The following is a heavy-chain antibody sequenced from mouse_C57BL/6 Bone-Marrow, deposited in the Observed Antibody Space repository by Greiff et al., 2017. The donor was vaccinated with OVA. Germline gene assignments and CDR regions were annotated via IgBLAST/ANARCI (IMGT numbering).Heavy chain of an antibody. Sequence: QVQLQQPGAELVKPGASVKLSCKASGYTFTSYWMNWVKQRHGRGLEWIGEIDPNSGGTKYNEKFKGKATLTVDKPSSTAYMQLSSLTSEDCAVYYCAREGIYYDYDGGFAYWGQGTLVTVSA. CDR1: GYTFTSYW. J-gene: IGHJ3*01. CDR3: AREGIYYDYDGGFAY. D-gene: IGHD2-4*01. V-gene: IGHV1-72*01. CDR2: IDPNSGGT.